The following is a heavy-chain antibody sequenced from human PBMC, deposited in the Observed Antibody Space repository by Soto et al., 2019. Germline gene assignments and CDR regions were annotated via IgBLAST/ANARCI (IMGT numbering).Heavy chain of an antibody. CDR2: INHSGST. J-gene: IGHJ6*02. V-gene: IGHV4-34*01. Sequence: PSETLSLTCAFYGGSFIGYYWSWIRQPPGKGLEWIGEINHSGSTNYNPSLKSRVTISVDTSKNQFSLKLSSVTAADTAVYYCAREVQLWLNGMDVWGQGTTVTVSS. CDR1: GGSFIGYY. CDR3: AREVQLWLNGMDV. D-gene: IGHD5-18*01.